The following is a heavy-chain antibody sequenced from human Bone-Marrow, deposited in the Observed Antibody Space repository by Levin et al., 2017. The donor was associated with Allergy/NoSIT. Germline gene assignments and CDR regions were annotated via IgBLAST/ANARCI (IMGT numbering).Heavy chain of an antibody. Sequence: SQTLSLTCTVSGGSISSYYWSWIRQPPGEGLEWIGYIYYSGTTNYNPSLKSRVTISVDTSKNQFFLKLNSVTVSDTAVYYCADRTYAFDIWGQGTMVTVSS. CDR1: GGSISSYY. CDR3: ADRTYAFDI. D-gene: IGHD3/OR15-3a*01. V-gene: IGHV4-59*12. CDR2: IYYSGTT. J-gene: IGHJ3*02.